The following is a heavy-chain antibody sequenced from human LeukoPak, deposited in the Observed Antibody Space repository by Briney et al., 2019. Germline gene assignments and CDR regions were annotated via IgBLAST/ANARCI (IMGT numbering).Heavy chain of an antibody. CDR2: IKQGGSEK. V-gene: IGHV3-7*01. D-gene: IGHD3-10*01. CDR3: ASRYYGSGSYYSDFDY. J-gene: IGHJ4*02. CDR1: GFTFSSYW. Sequence: GSLRLSCAASGFTFSSYWMSWVRQAPGKGLEWVANIKQGGSEKYYVDSVKGRFTISRDNAKNSLYLQMNSLRAEDTAVYYCASRYYGSGSYYSDFDYWGQGTLVTVSS.